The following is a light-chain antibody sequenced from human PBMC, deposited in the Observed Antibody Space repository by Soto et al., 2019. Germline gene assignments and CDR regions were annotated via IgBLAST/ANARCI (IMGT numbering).Light chain of an antibody. CDR3: QQYEAYPLT. Sequence: DIQLTQSPSTLSASVGDRVTITCRASQSINSWLAWYQQKPVKAPKLLVYKASSLESGVPSRFSGSGSGTEFTLTISTLQPDDFATYYCQQYEAYPLTFGGGTKVEI. J-gene: IGKJ4*01. CDR2: KAS. CDR1: QSINSW. V-gene: IGKV1-5*03.